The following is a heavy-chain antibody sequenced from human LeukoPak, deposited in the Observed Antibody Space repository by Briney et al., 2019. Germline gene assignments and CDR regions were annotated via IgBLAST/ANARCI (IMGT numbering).Heavy chain of an antibody. D-gene: IGHD5-24*01. CDR3: ARDDGYGYFDF. J-gene: IGHJ4*02. V-gene: IGHV6-1*01. CDR2: TYYRSKWYH. CDR1: GDSVSSNRVA. Sequence: QTLSLTCAISGDSVSSNRVAWNWIRQTPSRGLEWLARTYYRSKWYHDYAVSVESRITINPDTPKNQFSLQLNSVTPEDTAVYYCARDDGYGYFDFWGQGTLVTVSS.